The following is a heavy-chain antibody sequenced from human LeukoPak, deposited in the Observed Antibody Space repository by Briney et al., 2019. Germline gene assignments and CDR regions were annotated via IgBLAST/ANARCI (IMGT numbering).Heavy chain of an antibody. CDR2: AFYSGIT. V-gene: IGHV4-59*01. Sequence: SETLSLTCIVSGGSISSYYWTWIRQPPGKGLEWIGYAFYSGITNYNPSLKSRVTISVDTSKNQFSLKLSSVTAADTAVYYCARSATYYYGSGSYLWNAFDIWGQGTMVTVSS. J-gene: IGHJ3*02. CDR3: ARSATYYYGSGSYLWNAFDI. CDR1: GGSISSYY. D-gene: IGHD3-10*01.